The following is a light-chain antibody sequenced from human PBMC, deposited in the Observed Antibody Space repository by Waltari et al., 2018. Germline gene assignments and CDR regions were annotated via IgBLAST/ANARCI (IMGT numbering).Light chain of an antibody. CDR1: QSVGSF. J-gene: IGKJ2*01. Sequence: EIVLTQSPATLSLSPGERATLSCRASQSVGSFLAWLQHKPGQAPRLLIYDTSKRATGVPARFSGSGSGTDFTLTISSLEPEDLGVYYCHQRYNWPYTFGQGTKVDI. V-gene: IGKV3-11*01. CDR3: HQRYNWPYT. CDR2: DTS.